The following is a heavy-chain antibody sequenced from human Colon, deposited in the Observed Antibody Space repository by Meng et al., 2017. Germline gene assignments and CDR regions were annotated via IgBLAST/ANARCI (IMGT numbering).Heavy chain of an antibody. CDR1: GGSFSNYY. CDR2: VNHSGSA. J-gene: IGHJ4*02. V-gene: IGHV4-34*02. D-gene: IGHD6-25*01. Sequence: QVQLQQWAAGLLNPSAPLSLTCAVSGGSFSNYYWSWIRQPPGKGLEWIGEVNHSGSANYNPSLKSRVTISVDSSKNQFSLKLTSVTAADTAVYYCARERLRYWTDYWGQGTLVTVSS. CDR3: ARERLRYWTDY.